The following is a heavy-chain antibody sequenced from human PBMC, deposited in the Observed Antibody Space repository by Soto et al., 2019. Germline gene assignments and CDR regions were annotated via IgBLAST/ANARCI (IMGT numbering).Heavy chain of an antibody. Sequence: EVQLVESGGGLVQPGGSLRLSCAASGFTFSSYWMHWVRQAPGKGLVWVSRINSDGSSTSYADSVKGRFTISRDNSKNTLYLQMNSLRAEDTAVYYCARGPGAARQAEGYYYYLDVWGKGTTVTVSS. V-gene: IGHV3-74*01. CDR1: GFTFSSYW. D-gene: IGHD6-6*01. CDR3: ARGPGAARQAEGYYYYLDV. CDR2: INSDGSST. J-gene: IGHJ6*03.